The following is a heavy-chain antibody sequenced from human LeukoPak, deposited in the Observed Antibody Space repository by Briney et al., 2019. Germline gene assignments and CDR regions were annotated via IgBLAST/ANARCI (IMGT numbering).Heavy chain of an antibody. CDR1: GFTFTGNA. D-gene: IGHD3-16*01. CDR3: AKQRYGGEDY. Sequence: PGGSLRLSCAASGFTFTGNAMSWVRQAPGKGLEWVSAFTSSGDNTYYSDSVKGRFTISRDTSKSTLYLQMNSLRVEDTALYYCAKQRYGGEDYWGQGTLVTVSS. CDR2: FTSSGDNT. V-gene: IGHV3-23*01. J-gene: IGHJ4*02.